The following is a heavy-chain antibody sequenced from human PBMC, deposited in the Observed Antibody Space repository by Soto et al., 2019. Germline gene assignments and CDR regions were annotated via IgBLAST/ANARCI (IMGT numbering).Heavy chain of an antibody. CDR2: IYHSGST. D-gene: IGHD3-22*01. V-gene: IGHV4-4*02. J-gene: IGHJ4*02. CDR1: GGSISSSKW. CDR3: ARRNYYDSSEFDY. Sequence: PSETLSLTCAVSGGSISSSKWWSWVRQPPGKGLEWIGEIYHSGSTNYNPSLKSRVTISVDKSKNQFSLKLSSVTAADTAVYYCARRNYYDSSEFDYWGQGTLVTVSS.